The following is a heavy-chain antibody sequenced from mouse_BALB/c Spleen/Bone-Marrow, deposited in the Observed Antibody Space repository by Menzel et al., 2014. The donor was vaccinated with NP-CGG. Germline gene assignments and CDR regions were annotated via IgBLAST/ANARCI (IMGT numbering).Heavy chain of an antibody. D-gene: IGHD3-3*01. V-gene: IGHV1S81*02. Sequence: QVQLQQSGAELVKPGASVKLSCKSSGYTFTSYYMYWVKQRPGQGLEWIGGINPSNGGTNFNEKFKSKATLTVDKSSSTAYMQLSCLTSEDSAVYYCTREGTFFAYWGQGTLVTVSA. CDR2: INPSNGGT. J-gene: IGHJ3*01. CDR3: TREGTFFAY. CDR1: GYTFTSYY.